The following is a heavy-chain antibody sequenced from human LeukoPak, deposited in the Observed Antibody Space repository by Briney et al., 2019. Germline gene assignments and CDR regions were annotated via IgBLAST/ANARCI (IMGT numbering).Heavy chain of an antibody. V-gene: IGHV3-48*02. J-gene: IGHJ3*01. CDR2: IDSGSGNI. CDR3: AREDDDWGPNTLDV. Sequence: GGSLRLSRAASGFTFSSHSMNWVRQAPGKGLEWLSYIDSGSGNIYYRDSVKGRFTISRDNAQDSLYLQMDSLRDEDTAVCYCAREDDDWGPNTLDVWGQGTVVTVSS. CDR1: GFTFSSHS. D-gene: IGHD7-27*01.